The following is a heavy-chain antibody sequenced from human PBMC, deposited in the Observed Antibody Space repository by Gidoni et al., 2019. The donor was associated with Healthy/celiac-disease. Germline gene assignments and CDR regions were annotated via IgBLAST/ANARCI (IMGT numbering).Heavy chain of an antibody. Sequence: QVQLQESGPGLVKPSQTLSPTCTVSGGSTSSGGYYWSWIRQHPGKGLEWIGYIYYSGSTYYNPSLKSRVTISVDTSKNQFSLKLSSVTAADTAVYYCARSQFSDAFDIWGQGTMVTVSS. CDR1: GGSTSSGGYY. CDR3: ARSQFSDAFDI. V-gene: IGHV4-31*03. CDR2: IYYSGST. J-gene: IGHJ3*02.